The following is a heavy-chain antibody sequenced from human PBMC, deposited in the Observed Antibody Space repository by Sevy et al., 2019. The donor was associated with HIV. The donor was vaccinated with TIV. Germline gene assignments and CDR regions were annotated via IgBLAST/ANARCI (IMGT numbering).Heavy chain of an antibody. CDR3: AKERLELRRSGYFDY. CDR2: ISGSGGST. Sequence: GVSLRLSCAASGFTFSSYAMSWVRQAPGKGLEWVSAISGSGGSTYYADSVKGRFTISRDNSKNTLYLQMNSLRAEDTAVYYCAKERLELRRSGYFDYWGQGTLVTVSS. V-gene: IGHV3-23*01. J-gene: IGHJ4*02. CDR1: GFTFSSYA. D-gene: IGHD1-7*01.